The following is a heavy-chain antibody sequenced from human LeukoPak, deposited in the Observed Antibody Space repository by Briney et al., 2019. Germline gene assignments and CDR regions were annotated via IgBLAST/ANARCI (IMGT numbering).Heavy chain of an antibody. CDR1: GGTFSSYA. Sequence: GASVKVSCKASGGTFSSYAISWVRQAPRQGLEWMGRIIPIFGTANYAQKFQGRVTITTDESTSTAYMELSSLRSEDTAVYYCARMTTVTTGFDYWGQGTLVTVSS. CDR2: IIPIFGTA. V-gene: IGHV1-69*05. CDR3: ARMTTVTTGFDY. D-gene: IGHD4-17*01. J-gene: IGHJ4*02.